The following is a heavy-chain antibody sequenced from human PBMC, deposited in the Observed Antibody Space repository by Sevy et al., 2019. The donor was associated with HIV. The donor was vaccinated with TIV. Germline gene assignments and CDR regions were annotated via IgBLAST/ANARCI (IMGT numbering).Heavy chain of an antibody. CDR3: AKDNLYNWNDEGPFDY. CDR2: ISWNRGSI. D-gene: IGHD1-1*01. CDR1: GFTFDDYA. Sequence: GGSQRLSCAASGFTFDDYAMHWVRQAPGKGLEWVSGISWNRGSIGYADSVKGRFTISRDNAKNSLYLQMNSLRAEDTALYYCAKDNLYNWNDEGPFDYWGQGTLVTVSS. J-gene: IGHJ4*02. V-gene: IGHV3-9*01.